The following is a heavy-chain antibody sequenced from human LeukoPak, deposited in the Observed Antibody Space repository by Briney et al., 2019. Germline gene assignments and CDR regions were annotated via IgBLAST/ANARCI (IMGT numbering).Heavy chain of an antibody. CDR1: GYTFTSYG. Sequence: SVKVSCKASGYTFTSYGISWVRQAPGQGLEWMGWISAYNGNTNYAQKFQGRVTMTTDTSTSTAYMELRSLRSDDTAVYYCARDYVVVPTAPCGYWGQGTLVTVSS. V-gene: IGHV1-18*01. CDR3: ARDYVVVPTAPCGY. J-gene: IGHJ4*02. D-gene: IGHD2-2*01. CDR2: ISAYNGNT.